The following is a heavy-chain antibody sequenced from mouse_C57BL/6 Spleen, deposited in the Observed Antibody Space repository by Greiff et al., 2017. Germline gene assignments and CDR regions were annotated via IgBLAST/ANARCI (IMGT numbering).Heavy chain of an antibody. Sequence: EVHLVESGPELVKPGASVKISCKASGYSFTGYYMNWVKQSPEKSLEWIGESNPSTGGTTYNQKFKAKATLTVDKSSSTAYMQLKSLTSEDSAVYYCARGYYGTIDYWGQGTTLTGSS. V-gene: IGHV1-42*01. D-gene: IGHD1-1*01. CDR2: SNPSTGGT. J-gene: IGHJ2*01. CDR1: GYSFTGYY. CDR3: ARGYYGTIDY.